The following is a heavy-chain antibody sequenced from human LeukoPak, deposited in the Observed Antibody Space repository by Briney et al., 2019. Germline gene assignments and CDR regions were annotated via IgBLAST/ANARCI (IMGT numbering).Heavy chain of an antibody. CDR1: GFTFSSYS. Sequence: AGGSLRLSCAASGFTFSSYSFNWVRQVPGKGLEWVSSITTTFYTYYTDSVKGRFTISRDNAKNSLYLQMNGLRAEDTAVYYCARASNSPFDFWGQGTLVTVSS. CDR2: ITTTFYT. CDR3: ARASNSPFDF. J-gene: IGHJ4*02. D-gene: IGHD2-21*01. V-gene: IGHV3-21*01.